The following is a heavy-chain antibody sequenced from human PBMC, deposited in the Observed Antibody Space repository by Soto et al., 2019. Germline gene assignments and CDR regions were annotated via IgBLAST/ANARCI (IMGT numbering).Heavy chain of an antibody. V-gene: IGHV1-69*06. Sequence: QVQLVQSGAEVKKPGSSVKVSCKASGGTFSSYAISWVRQAPGQGLEWMGGIIPIFGTANYAQKFQGRVTITADKSTSTASMELSSLRSEDTAVYYCARDLSPGYCSGGSCSTHFDYWGQVTLFTVSS. D-gene: IGHD2-15*01. J-gene: IGHJ4*02. CDR1: GGTFSSYA. CDR3: ARDLSPGYCSGGSCSTHFDY. CDR2: IIPIFGTA.